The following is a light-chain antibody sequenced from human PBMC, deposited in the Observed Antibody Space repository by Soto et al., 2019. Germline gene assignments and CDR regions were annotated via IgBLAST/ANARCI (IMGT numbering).Light chain of an antibody. CDR2: GAS. Sequence: EIVLTQSPGTLSLSPGERATLSCRASQSVSSSYLAWYQQKPGQAPRLLIYGASSRATGIPDRFSGSGSGTDFTLTISRLEPEDLATYYCQQYDVPPSTFGGGTKVAIE. CDR1: QSVSSSY. CDR3: QQYDVPPST. V-gene: IGKV3-20*01. J-gene: IGKJ4*01.